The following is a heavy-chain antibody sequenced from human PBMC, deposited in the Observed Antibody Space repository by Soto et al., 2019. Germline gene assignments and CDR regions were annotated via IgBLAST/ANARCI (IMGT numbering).Heavy chain of an antibody. V-gene: IGHV3-23*01. CDR2: MSGSGGST. J-gene: IGHJ6*01. D-gene: IGHD3-10*01. CDR1: GFTLSSYA. CDR3: AKDVPDFMVRGVKHYYGMDV. Sequence: PXGCLRLPCAASGFTLSSYAMSWVRQAPGKGLGWVSAMSGSGGSTYYADSVEGRFTISRDNSKNTLYLQMNSLRAEDTAVYYCAKDVPDFMVRGVKHYYGMDVWGQGTTVTVSS.